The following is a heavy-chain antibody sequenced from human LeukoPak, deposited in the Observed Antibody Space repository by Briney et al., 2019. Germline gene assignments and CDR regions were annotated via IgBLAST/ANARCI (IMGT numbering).Heavy chain of an antibody. V-gene: IGHV3-30*18. CDR1: GFTFSSYG. CDR2: ISNDGSNK. J-gene: IGHJ4*02. D-gene: IGHD5-12*01. CDR3: AKDRPDSGYHWAFDY. Sequence: PGGSLRLSCAASGFTFSSYGVHWVRQAPGKGLEWVAIISNDGSNKYYADSVKGRFTISRDNSKNTLYLQMNSLRTEETAVYYCAKDRPDSGYHWAFDYWSQGTLVTVSS.